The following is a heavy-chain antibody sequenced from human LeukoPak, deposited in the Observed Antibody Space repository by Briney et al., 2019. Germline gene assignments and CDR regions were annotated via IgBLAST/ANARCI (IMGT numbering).Heavy chain of an antibody. D-gene: IGHD3-22*01. V-gene: IGHV3-23*01. CDR3: AKDMSMIVVVIEYCGMDV. CDR2: ISANGGET. CDR1: GFTFSIYA. J-gene: IGHJ6*02. Sequence: GGSLRLSCAASGFTFSIYAMNWVRQAPGEGLEWVSSISANGGETHYADSVKGRFTISRDNSKNTLYLQMNSLRAEDTAVYYCAKDMSMIVVVIEYCGMDVWGQGTTVTVSS.